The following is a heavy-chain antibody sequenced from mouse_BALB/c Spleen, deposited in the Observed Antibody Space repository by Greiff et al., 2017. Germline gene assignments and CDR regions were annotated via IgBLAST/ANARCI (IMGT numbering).Heavy chain of an antibody. D-gene: IGHD1-1*01. J-gene: IGHJ2*01. CDR1: GFSLTSYG. V-gene: IGHV2-2*02. CDR3: ARFYYYGSSYGGFDY. Sequence: VKLMESGPGLVQPSQSLSITCTVSGFSLTSYGVHWVRQSPGKGLEWLGVIWSGGSTDYNAAFISRLSISKDNSKSQVFFKMNSLQANDTAIYYCARFYYYGSSYGGFDYWGQGTTLTVSS. CDR2: IWSGGST.